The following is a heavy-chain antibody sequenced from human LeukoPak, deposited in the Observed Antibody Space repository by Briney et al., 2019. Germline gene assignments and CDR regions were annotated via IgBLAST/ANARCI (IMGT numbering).Heavy chain of an antibody. J-gene: IGHJ5*02. D-gene: IGHD3-10*01. CDR2: TYFRSKWYN. V-gene: IGHV6-1*01. CDR3: ARVRMVGWFDP. CDR1: GGSVSINNAA. Sequence: SQTLSLTCAISGGSVSINNAAWDWTRQSPSSGLEWLGMTYFRSKWYNDYAASVKCRITVNPDTSKNQFSLQLNSVTPEDTAVYYCARVRMVGWFDPWGQGTMVTVSS.